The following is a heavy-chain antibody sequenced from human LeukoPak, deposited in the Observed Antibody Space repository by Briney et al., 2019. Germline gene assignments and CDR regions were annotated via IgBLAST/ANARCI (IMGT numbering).Heavy chain of an antibody. CDR1: GYTFTSYG. CDR3: ARDFLPAAISAQYFQH. V-gene: IGHV1-18*01. CDR2: ISAYNGNT. Sequence: GASVKVSCTASGYTFTSYGISWVRQAPGQGLEWMGWISAYNGNTNYAQKLQGRVTMTTDTSTSTAYMELRSLRSDDTAVYYCARDFLPAAISAQYFQHWGQGTLVTVSS. J-gene: IGHJ1*01. D-gene: IGHD2-2*01.